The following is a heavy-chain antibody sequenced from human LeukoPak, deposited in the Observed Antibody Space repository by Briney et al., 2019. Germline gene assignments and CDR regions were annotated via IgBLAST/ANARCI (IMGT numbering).Heavy chain of an antibody. J-gene: IGHJ6*03. D-gene: IGHD4-23*01. Sequence: ASVTVSCTASGYTFTGYYMHWVRQAPGQGLEWMGWINPNSGGTNYAQKFQGRVTMTRDTSISTAYMELSRLRSDDTAVYYCANIYGRDSKYYYYYYMDVWGKGTTVTVSS. CDR1: GYTFTGYY. CDR2: INPNSGGT. V-gene: IGHV1-2*02. CDR3: ANIYGRDSKYYYYYYMDV.